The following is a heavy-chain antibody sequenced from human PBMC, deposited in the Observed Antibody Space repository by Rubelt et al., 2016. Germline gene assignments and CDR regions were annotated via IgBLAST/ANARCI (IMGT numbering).Heavy chain of an antibody. Sequence: QVQLQESAPGLVKPSQTLSLTCAVYGGSFSGYYWSWIRQPPGKGLEWIGEINHSGSTNYNPSLKSRVTISVDTSKNLFSLKLSSVTAADTAVYYCARQWPGAEAAFDYWGQGTLVTVSS. CDR2: INHSGST. CDR3: ARQWPGAEAAFDY. J-gene: IGHJ4*02. V-gene: IGHV4-34*09. D-gene: IGHD6-19*01. CDR1: GGSFSGYY.